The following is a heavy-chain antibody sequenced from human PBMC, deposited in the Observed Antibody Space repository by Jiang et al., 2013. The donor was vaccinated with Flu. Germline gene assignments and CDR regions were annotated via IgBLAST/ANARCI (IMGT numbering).Heavy chain of an antibody. CDR1: GFTFSSYG. CDR2: IRYDGSNK. V-gene: IGHV3-30*02. Sequence: VVQPGGSLRLSCAASGFTFSSYGMHWVRQAPGKGLEWVAFIRYDGSNKYYADSVKGRFTISRDNSKNTLYLQMNSLRAEDTAVYYCANTGGSGSADPDYFDYWGQGTLVTVSS. CDR3: ANTGGSGSADPDYFDY. D-gene: IGHD1-26*01. J-gene: IGHJ4*02.